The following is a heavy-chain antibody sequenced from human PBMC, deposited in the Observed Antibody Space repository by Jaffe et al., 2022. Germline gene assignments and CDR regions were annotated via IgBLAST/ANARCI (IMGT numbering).Heavy chain of an antibody. J-gene: IGHJ2*01. CDR2: IYHSGST. Sequence: QVQLQESGPGLVKPSETLSLTCAVSGYSISSGYYWGWIRQPPGKGLEWIGSIYHSGSTYYNPSLKSRVTISVDTSKNQFSLKLSSVTAADTAVYYCASLSYHDYGDYGYFDLWGRGTLVTVSS. V-gene: IGHV4-38-2*01. CDR1: GYSISSGYY. CDR3: ASLSYHDYGDYGYFDL. D-gene: IGHD4-17*01.